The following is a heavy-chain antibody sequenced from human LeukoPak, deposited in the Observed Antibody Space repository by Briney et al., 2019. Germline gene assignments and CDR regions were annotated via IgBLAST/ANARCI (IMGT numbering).Heavy chain of an antibody. D-gene: IGHD3-10*01. Sequence: SETLSLTCAVYGGSFSGYYWSWIRQPPGKGLEWIGEINHSGSTNYNPSLKSRVTISVDASKNQFSLKLSSVTAADTAVYYCARGFTMVRGVIGNWFDPWGQGTLVTVSS. CDR2: INHSGST. J-gene: IGHJ5*02. CDR3: ARGFTMVRGVIGNWFDP. CDR1: GGSFSGYY. V-gene: IGHV4-34*01.